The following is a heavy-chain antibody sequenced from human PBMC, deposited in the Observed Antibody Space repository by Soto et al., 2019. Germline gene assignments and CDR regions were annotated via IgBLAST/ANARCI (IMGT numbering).Heavy chain of an antibody. CDR3: AKGPTTLNWFDP. Sequence: ASVKVSCKASGYTFTSYGISWVRQAPGQGLEWMGWINAYNGSTYYADSVKGRFTISRDNSKNTLYLQMNSLRAEDTAVYYCAKGPTTLNWFDPWGQGTLVTVSS. CDR2: INAYNGST. CDR1: GYTFTSYG. V-gene: IGHV1-18*01. J-gene: IGHJ5*02.